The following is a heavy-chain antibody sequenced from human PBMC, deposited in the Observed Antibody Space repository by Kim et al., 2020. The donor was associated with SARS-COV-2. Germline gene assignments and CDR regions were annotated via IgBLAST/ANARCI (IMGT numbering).Heavy chain of an antibody. Sequence: SETLSLTCAVFGGSFSGYHWTWIRQSPGKGLEWIGEINHSGGTNCNPSPKSRVTISLDTSKNQFSLKLGCVSAADTAVYYCSRGRAGVVPSPILGLGPYYDYYAMAFWGHGTSITVSS. J-gene: IGHJ6*02. CDR2: INHSGGT. D-gene: IGHD3-3*01. CDR1: GGSFSGYH. V-gene: IGHV4-34*01. CDR3: SRGRAGVVPSPILGLGPYYDYYAMAF.